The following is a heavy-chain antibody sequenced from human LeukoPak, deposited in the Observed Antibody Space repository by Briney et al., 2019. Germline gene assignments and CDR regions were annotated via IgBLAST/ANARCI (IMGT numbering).Heavy chain of an antibody. Sequence: ASVKVSCKASGGTFSSYAISWVRQAPGQGLEWMGGIIPIFGTANYAQKFQGRVTITADESTSTAYMELSSLRSEDTAVYYCARSPKFIVVVPAAIHNYFDYWGQGTLVIVSS. J-gene: IGHJ4*02. CDR3: ARSPKFIVVVPAAIHNYFDY. CDR1: GGTFSSYA. D-gene: IGHD2-2*01. CDR2: IIPIFGTA. V-gene: IGHV1-69*13.